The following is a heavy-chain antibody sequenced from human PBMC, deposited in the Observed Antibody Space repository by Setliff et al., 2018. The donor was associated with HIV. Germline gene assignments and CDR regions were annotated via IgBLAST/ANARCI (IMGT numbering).Heavy chain of an antibody. CDR3: ARASTRIGYDSSGYPFDY. CDR2: IYYSGST. CDR1: GGSISSSSYY. J-gene: IGHJ4*02. D-gene: IGHD3-22*01. Sequence: SETLSLTCTVSGGSISSSSYYWGWIRQPPGKGLEWIGSIYYSGSTYYNPSLKSRVTISVDTSKNQFSLKLRSVTAADTAVYYCARASTRIGYDSSGYPFDYWGQGTLVTVSS. V-gene: IGHV4-39*07.